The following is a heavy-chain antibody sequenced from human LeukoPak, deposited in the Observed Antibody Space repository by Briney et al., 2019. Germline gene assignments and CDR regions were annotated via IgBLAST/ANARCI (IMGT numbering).Heavy chain of an antibody. Sequence: ASVRVSCKASGYTFTGHYVHWLRQAPGQGLTWTGWINPNSGGTDYAQQYQGRVTLTRDTSITTVYMELSSLTSDDSAVYYCARAFFNSGFDYWGQGTLVTVSS. CDR1: GYTFTGHY. D-gene: IGHD3-3*02. CDR2: INPNSGGT. J-gene: IGHJ4*02. CDR3: ARAFFNSGFDY. V-gene: IGHV1-2*02.